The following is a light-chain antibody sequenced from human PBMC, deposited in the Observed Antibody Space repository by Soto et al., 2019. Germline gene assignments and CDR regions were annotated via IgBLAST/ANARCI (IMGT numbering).Light chain of an antibody. J-gene: IGLJ1*01. Sequence: QSVLTQPPSASGSPGQSVTISCTGTSSDVGGYNYVSWYQQHPGKAPKLMIYEVSKRPSGVPDRFSGSKSGNTASLTVSGLQAEDEADYYCSSYVGITKEVFGTGTKVTVL. CDR3: SSYVGITKEV. CDR1: SSDVGGYNY. V-gene: IGLV2-8*01. CDR2: EVS.